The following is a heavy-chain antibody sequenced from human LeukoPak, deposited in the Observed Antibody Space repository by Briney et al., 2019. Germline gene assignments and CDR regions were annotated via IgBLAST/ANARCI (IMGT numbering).Heavy chain of an antibody. CDR2: ISHDGSNK. Sequence: GGSLRLSFAASGFSFSNSGMHGVRQAPGKGLEWVAVISHDGSNKYYADSVKGRFTISRDNSKNTLYLQMNSLRAEDTAVYYCASHYYDSSGYYFDYWGQGTLVTVSS. J-gene: IGHJ4*02. V-gene: IGHV3-30*03. CDR1: GFSFSNSG. D-gene: IGHD3-22*01. CDR3: ASHYYDSSGYYFDY.